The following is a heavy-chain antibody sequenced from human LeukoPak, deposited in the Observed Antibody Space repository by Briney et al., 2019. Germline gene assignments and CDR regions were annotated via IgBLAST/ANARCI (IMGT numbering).Heavy chain of an antibody. V-gene: IGHV1-69*13. CDR3: ARGSSGYYMGGYYYMDV. D-gene: IGHD3-22*01. CDR1: GYTFTSYG. Sequence: GASVKVSCKASGYTFTSYGISWVRQAPGQGLEWMGGIIPIFGTANYAQKFQGRVTITADESTSTAYMELSSLRSEDTAVYYCARGSSGYYMGGYYYMDVWGKGTTVTISS. CDR2: IIPIFGTA. J-gene: IGHJ6*03.